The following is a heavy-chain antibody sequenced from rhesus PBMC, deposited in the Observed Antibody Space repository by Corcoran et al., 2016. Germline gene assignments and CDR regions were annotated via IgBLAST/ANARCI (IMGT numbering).Heavy chain of an antibody. D-gene: IGHD6-25*01. CDR1: GFTFGSYA. Sequence: QVQLVQSGAEVKKPGASVKVSCKASGFTFGSYAISWVRQAPGQGLEGMGVIIPLVGITNYAEKGLGKVPITANTSTGTAYMELSGLGSEDTAVSSCARTGHSGSYDWYFDLWGPGTPITISS. CDR3: ARTGHSGSYDWYFDL. V-gene: IGHV1-198*02. J-gene: IGHJ2*01. CDR2: IIPLVGIT.